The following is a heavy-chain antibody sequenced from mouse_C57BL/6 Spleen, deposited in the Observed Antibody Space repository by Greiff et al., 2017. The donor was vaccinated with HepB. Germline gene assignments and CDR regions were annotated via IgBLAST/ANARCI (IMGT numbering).Heavy chain of an antibody. D-gene: IGHD1-1*01. V-gene: IGHV3-6*01. CDR3: ARDPVDYYGSSYDYFDY. Sequence: DVQLQESGPGLVKPSQSLSLTCSVTGYSITSGYYWNWIRQFPGNKLEWMGYISYDGSNNYNPSLKNRISITRDTSKNQFFLKLNSVTTEDTATYYCARDPVDYYGSSYDYFDYWGQGTTLTVSS. CDR2: ISYDGSN. CDR1: GYSITSGYY. J-gene: IGHJ2*01.